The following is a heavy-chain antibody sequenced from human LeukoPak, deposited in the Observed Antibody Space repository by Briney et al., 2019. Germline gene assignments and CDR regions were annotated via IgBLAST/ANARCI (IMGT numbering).Heavy chain of an antibody. Sequence: GRTLRLSCTASGFTFGDYAMTWVPHAPGKGPEWGVVIRIKIYGGAPEYAASVKGRFTISRDDSKGIAYLQMNSLKTEDTAVYYCTRDQTPYYWGQGTLVTVSS. CDR1: GFTFGDYA. CDR3: TRDQTPYY. V-gene: IGHV3-49*04. CDR2: IRIKIYGGAP. J-gene: IGHJ4*02.